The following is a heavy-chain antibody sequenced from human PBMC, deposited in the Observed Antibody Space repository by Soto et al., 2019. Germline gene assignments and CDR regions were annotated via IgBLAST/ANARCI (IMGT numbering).Heavy chain of an antibody. CDR3: ASGWYQPTYYYYYGMDV. J-gene: IGHJ6*02. CDR2: IYYSGST. V-gene: IGHV4-59*01. D-gene: IGHD2-2*01. CDR1: GGSISSYY. Sequence: PSETLSLTCTVSGGSISSYYWSWIRQPPGKGLEWIGYIYYSGSTNYNPSLKSRVTISVDTSKNQFSLKLSSVTAADTAVYYCASGWYQPTYYYYYGMDVWGQGTTVTVSS.